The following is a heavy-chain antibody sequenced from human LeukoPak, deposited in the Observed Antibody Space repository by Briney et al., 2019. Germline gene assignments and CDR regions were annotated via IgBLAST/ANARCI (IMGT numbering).Heavy chain of an antibody. Sequence: SETLSLTCAVSGGSISSGGYSWSWIRQPPGKGLEWIGYIYHSGSTYYNPSLKSRVTISVDRSKNQFSLKLSSVTAADTAVYYCARLNCGGDCYPLNWGQGTLVTVSS. J-gene: IGHJ4*02. CDR1: GGSISSGGYS. CDR3: ARLNCGGDCYPLN. D-gene: IGHD2-21*02. CDR2: IYHSGST. V-gene: IGHV4-30-2*01.